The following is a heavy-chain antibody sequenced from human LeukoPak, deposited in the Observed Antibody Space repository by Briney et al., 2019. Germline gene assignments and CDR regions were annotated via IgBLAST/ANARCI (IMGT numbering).Heavy chain of an antibody. V-gene: IGHV4-59*01. CDR2: IYYSGST. J-gene: IGHJ4*02. CDR3: ASHRSLWY. D-gene: IGHD3-16*01. Sequence: PSETLSLTCTVSGGSISSYYWSWIRQPPGKGLEWIGYIYYSGSTNYNPSLKSRVTISVDTSKNQFSLKLSSVTAADTAVYYCASHRSLWYWGQGTLVAVSS. CDR1: GGSISSYY.